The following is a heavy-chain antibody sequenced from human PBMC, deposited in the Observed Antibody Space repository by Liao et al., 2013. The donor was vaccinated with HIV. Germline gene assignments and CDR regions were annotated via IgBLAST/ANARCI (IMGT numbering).Heavy chain of an antibody. Sequence: QVQLQESGPGLVKPSQTLSLTCTVSGGSLSSGSYYWNWIRQPAGKGLEWIGRIYTSGNTYDNPSLKSRVTRSVDTSKNQFSLKLTSVTAADTAVYYCARDHFDGAAKAHAFDIWGQGTLVSVSS. D-gene: IGHD4/OR15-4a*01. CDR3: ARDHFDGAAKAHAFDI. CDR1: GGSLSSGSYY. CDR2: IYTSGNT. V-gene: IGHV4-61*02. J-gene: IGHJ3*02.